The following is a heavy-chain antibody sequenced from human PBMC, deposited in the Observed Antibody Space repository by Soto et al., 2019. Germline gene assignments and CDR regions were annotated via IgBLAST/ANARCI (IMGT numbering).Heavy chain of an antibody. CDR1: GGTFSSYA. CDR2: IIPIFGTA. D-gene: IGHD3-22*01. V-gene: IGHV1-69*01. CDR3: ARYAKYYYDSSGYSQFDY. Sequence: QVQLVQSGAEVKKPGSSVKVSCKASGGTFSSYAISWVRQAPGQGLEWMGGIIPIFGTANYAQKFQGRVTITADEDTSTAYMELSSLRSEDTAVYYCARYAKYYYDSSGYSQFDYWGQGTLVTVSS. J-gene: IGHJ4*02.